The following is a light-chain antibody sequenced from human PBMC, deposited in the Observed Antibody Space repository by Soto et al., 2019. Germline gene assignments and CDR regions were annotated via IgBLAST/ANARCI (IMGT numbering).Light chain of an antibody. CDR2: EVS. J-gene: IGLJ1*01. V-gene: IGLV2-14*01. CDR3: SSYTSSSTPLV. CDR1: SSDVGGYNY. Sequence: QSALTQPASVSGSPGQSITISCTGTSSDVGGYNYVSWYQQHPGKAPKLMIYEVSNRPSGVSNRFSGSKSGNTASLTISGLHAEDEADYYCSSYTSSSTPLVFGTGTKLTVL.